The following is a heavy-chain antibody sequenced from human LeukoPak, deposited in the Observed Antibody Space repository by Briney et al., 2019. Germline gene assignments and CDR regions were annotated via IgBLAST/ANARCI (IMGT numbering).Heavy chain of an antibody. CDR3: ARDVSSSWTGYNWFDP. D-gene: IGHD6-13*01. Sequence: PSETLSLTCAVSGGSISSGGYSWSWIRQPPGKGLEWIGYIYYSGSTYYNPSLNSRVAISVDTSKNQISLKVSSVTAEDTALYYCARDVSSSWTGYNWFDPWGQGTLVTVSS. J-gene: IGHJ5*02. CDR2: IYYSGST. V-gene: IGHV4-30-4*07. CDR1: GGSISSGGYS.